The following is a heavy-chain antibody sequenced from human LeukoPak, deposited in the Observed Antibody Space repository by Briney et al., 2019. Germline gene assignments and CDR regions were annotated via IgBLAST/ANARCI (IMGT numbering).Heavy chain of an antibody. CDR1: GGSISSSSYY. D-gene: IGHD5-18*01. V-gene: IGHV4-39*07. CDR3: ARVDTAMVADY. Sequence: SETLSLTCTVSGGSISSSSYYWGWIRQPPGKGLEWIGSIYYSGSTYYNPSLKSRVTISVDTSKNQFSLKLSSVTAADTAVYYCARVDTAMVADYWGQGTLVTVSS. CDR2: IYYSGST. J-gene: IGHJ4*02.